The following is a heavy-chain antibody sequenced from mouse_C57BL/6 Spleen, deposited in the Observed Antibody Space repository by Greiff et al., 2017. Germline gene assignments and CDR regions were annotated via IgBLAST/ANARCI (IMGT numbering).Heavy chain of an antibody. CDR2: ISYDGSK. CDR1: GYSITSGYY. Sequence: EVKLQESGPGLVKPSQSLSLTCSVTGYSITSGYYWNWIRPFPGNHLEWMGFISYDGSKNYNPSLTSRIDITRDTSKNQFFLKLNSVTTEDTATYYCASLYYYGSSHWYFDVWGTGTTVTVSS. V-gene: IGHV3-6*01. CDR3: ASLYYYGSSHWYFDV. D-gene: IGHD1-1*01. J-gene: IGHJ1*03.